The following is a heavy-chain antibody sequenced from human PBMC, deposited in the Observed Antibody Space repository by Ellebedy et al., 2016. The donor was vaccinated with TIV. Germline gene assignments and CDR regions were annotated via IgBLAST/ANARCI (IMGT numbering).Heavy chain of an antibody. CDR2: IYSDGSGT. Sequence: GESLKISCAASGFTFSNSAMHWVRQAPGKGLVWVSRIYSDGSGTTYAASVKGRFTIFRDNAKSTLYLQMNSLRAEDTAVYYCVSGYKYGFTYWGQGTLATVSS. J-gene: IGHJ4*02. CDR3: VSGYKYGFTY. D-gene: IGHD5-18*01. CDR1: GFTFSNSA. V-gene: IGHV3-74*03.